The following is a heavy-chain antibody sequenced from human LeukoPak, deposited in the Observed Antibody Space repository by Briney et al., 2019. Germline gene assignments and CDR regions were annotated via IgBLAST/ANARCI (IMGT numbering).Heavy chain of an antibody. V-gene: IGHV4-38-2*02. CDR3: ARLLLVATIKGCFDY. Sequence: PSETLSLTCTVSGYSISSGYYWGWIRQPPGKGLEWIGSIYHSGSTYYNPSLKSRVTISVDTSKNQFSLKLSSVTAADTAVYYCARLLLVATIKGCFDYWGQGTLVTVSS. CDR2: IYHSGST. D-gene: IGHD5-12*01. CDR1: GYSISSGYY. J-gene: IGHJ4*02.